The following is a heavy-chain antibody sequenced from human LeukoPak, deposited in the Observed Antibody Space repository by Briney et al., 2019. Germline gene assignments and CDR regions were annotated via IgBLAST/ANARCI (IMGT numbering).Heavy chain of an antibody. D-gene: IGHD3-3*01. CDR3: ARDPAHYDFWSGYYPPGDAFDI. J-gene: IGHJ3*02. CDR1: GGTFSSYA. Sequence: ASVKVSCKASGGTFSSYAISWVRQAPGQGLEWMGGIIPIFGTANYAQKFQGRVTMTRDMSTSTVYIELSSRTSEDTAVYYCARDPAHYDFWSGYYPPGDAFDIRGQGTMVTVSS. V-gene: IGHV1-69*05. CDR2: IIPIFGTA.